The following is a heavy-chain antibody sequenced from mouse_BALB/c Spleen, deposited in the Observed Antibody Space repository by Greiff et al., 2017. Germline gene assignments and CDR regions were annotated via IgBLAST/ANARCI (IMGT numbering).Heavy chain of an antibody. CDR3: ASYDYGGSWFAY. CDR2: ISYSGST. D-gene: IGHD2-4*01. V-gene: IGHV3-2*02. CDR1: GYSITSDYA. J-gene: IGHJ3*01. Sequence: EVQLVESGPGLVKPSQSLSLTCTVTGYSITSDYAWNWIRQFPGNKLEWMGYISYSGSTSYNPSLKSRISITRDTSKNQFFLQLNSVTTEDTATYYCASYDYGGSWFAYWGQGTLVTVSA.